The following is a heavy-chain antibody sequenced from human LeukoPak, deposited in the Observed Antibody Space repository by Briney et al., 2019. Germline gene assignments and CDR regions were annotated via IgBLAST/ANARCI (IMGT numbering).Heavy chain of an antibody. D-gene: IGHD4-17*01. V-gene: IGHV3-30*02. CDR3: AKTYGPTSLYFDY. J-gene: IGHJ4*02. CDR2: IRYDGSNK. CDR1: GFTFSSYG. Sequence: GGSLRLSCAASGFTFSSYGMHWVRQAPGKGLEWVAFIRYDGSNKYYADSVKGRFTISRDNAKNSLYLQMNSLRAEDTAVYYCAKTYGPTSLYFDYWGQGTLVTVSS.